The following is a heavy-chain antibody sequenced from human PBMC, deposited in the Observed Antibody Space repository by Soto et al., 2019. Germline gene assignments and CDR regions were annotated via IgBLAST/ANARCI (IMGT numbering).Heavy chain of an antibody. J-gene: IGHJ4*02. CDR2: ISTTGTTI. CDR1: GFSFSNYG. V-gene: IGHV3-48*01. D-gene: IGHD1-26*01. Sequence: EVQLVESGGGLVQPGGSLRLSCSASGFSFSNYGMHWVRQAPGKGLEWISYISTTGTTIYQVGSVKGRFTISRDNAKNSLCLQMNSLRAEDTAVYYCARGGAGSSGRYYGSGGLDYWGQGTLVTVSS. CDR3: ARGGAGSSGRYYGSGGLDY.